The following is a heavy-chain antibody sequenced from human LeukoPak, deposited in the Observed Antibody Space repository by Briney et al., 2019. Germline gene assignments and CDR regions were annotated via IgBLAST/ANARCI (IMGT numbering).Heavy chain of an antibody. CDR2: IYYSGST. D-gene: IGHD3-16*02. Sequence: PSETLSLTCTVSGGSISSYYWSWIRQPPGKGLEWIGYIYYSGSTNYKPSLKSRVTISVDTSKNQFSLKLSSVTAADTAVYYCARVIGVIAPFDIWGQGTMVTVSS. CDR3: ARVIGVIAPFDI. V-gene: IGHV4-59*12. CDR1: GGSISSYY. J-gene: IGHJ3*02.